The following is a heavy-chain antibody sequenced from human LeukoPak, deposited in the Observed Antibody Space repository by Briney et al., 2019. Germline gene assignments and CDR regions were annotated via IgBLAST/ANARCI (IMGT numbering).Heavy chain of an antibody. CDR1: GGTFCSYA. J-gene: IGHJ6*04. Sequence: SVKVSCKASGGTFCSYAISWVRQAPGQGLEWMGGIIPIFGTANYAQKFQGRVTITADESTSTAYMELSSLRSEDTAVYYCARGGRMVRGASRSYYYGMDVWGKGTTVTVSS. CDR2: IIPIFGTA. CDR3: ARGGRMVRGASRSYYYGMDV. V-gene: IGHV1-69*13. D-gene: IGHD3-10*01.